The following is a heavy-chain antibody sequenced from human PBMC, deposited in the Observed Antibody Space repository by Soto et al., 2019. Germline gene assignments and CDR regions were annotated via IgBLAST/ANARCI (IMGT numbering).Heavy chain of an antibody. D-gene: IGHD3-22*01. CDR1: GYTFTCYY. CDR3: ARESGRRYDSSGSPHFDY. Sequence: SVKVSSKASGYTFTCYYMHWVRQAPGQGLEWMGWINPNSGGTNYAQKFQGRVTMTRDTSISTAYMELSRLRSDDTAVYYCARESGRRYDSSGSPHFDYWGQGTLVTVSS. CDR2: INPNSGGT. V-gene: IGHV1-2*02. J-gene: IGHJ4*02.